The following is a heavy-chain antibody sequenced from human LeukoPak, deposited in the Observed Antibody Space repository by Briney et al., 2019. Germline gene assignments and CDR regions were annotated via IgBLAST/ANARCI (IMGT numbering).Heavy chain of an antibody. CDR2: ISGSDGST. D-gene: IGHD2-15*01. V-gene: IGHV3-23*01. Sequence: GGTLRLSRTASGFTLSNYAMSWVRQAPGKGLEWVSTISGSDGSTYYADSVKGRFTISRDNSKNTLYLQMNSLRVEDTAIYYCAKGRGYCTGGSCYSDYWGQGTLVTVSS. J-gene: IGHJ4*02. CDR1: GFTLSNYA. CDR3: AKGRGYCTGGSCYSDY.